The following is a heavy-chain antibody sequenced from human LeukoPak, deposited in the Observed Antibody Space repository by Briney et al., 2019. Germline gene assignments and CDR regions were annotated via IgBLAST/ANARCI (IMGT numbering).Heavy chain of an antibody. D-gene: IGHD3-10*01. Sequence: PGGSLRLSCAAPRFTVSSNYMSWVRQAPGKGLEWVSAISGSGGSTYYADSVKGRFTISRDNSKNTLYLQMNSLRAEDTAVYYCAKDPPTMVRGVMGYSGQGTLVTVSS. CDR1: RFTVSSNY. CDR2: ISGSGGST. CDR3: AKDPPTMVRGVMGY. J-gene: IGHJ4*02. V-gene: IGHV3-23*01.